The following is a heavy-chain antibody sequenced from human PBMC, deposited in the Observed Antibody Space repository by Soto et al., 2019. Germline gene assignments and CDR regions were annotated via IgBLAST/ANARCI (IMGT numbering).Heavy chain of an antibody. CDR2: ISYDGSNK. Sequence: QVQLVESGGGVVQPGRSLRLSCAASGFTFSSYGMHWVRQAPGKGLEWVAVISYDGSNKYYADSVKGRFTISRDNSKNTLYLQMNSLRAEDTAVYYCAKAKVDILTGYPTVGHYYYGMDVWGQGTTVTVSS. CDR1: GFTFSSYG. V-gene: IGHV3-30*18. J-gene: IGHJ6*02. D-gene: IGHD3-9*01. CDR3: AKAKVDILTGYPTVGHYYYGMDV.